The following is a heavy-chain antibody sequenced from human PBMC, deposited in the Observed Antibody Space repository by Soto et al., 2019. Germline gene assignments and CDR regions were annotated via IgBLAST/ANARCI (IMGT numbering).Heavy chain of an antibody. CDR2: ISYDGSNK. CDR3: AKERVGYYDRPYYGMDV. J-gene: IGHJ6*02. V-gene: IGHV3-30*18. D-gene: IGHD3-22*01. CDR1: GFTFSSYG. Sequence: QVQLVESGGGVVQPGRSLRLSCAASGFTFSSYGMHWVRQAPGKGLEWVAVISYDGSNKYYADSVKGRFTISRDNSKNPLYLQMNSLRAEDTAVYYCAKERVGYYDRPYYGMDVWGQGTTVTVSS.